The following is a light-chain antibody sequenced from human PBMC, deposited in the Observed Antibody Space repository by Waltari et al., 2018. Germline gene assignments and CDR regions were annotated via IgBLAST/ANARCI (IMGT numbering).Light chain of an antibody. CDR2: TAS. V-gene: IGKV1-5*03. J-gene: IGKJ1*01. CDR3: QQYNSYPWT. Sequence: DIQMTQSPSTLSASVGDRVTIACRASQSISNWVAWYQQKPGKAPKFLIYTASKLQSGDPSRFSGSGSGTEFTLTISSLQPDDFATFYCQQYNSYPWTFGQGTKVEIK. CDR1: QSISNW.